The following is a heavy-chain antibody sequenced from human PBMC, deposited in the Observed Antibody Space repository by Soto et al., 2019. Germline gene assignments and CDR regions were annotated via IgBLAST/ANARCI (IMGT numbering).Heavy chain of an antibody. CDR1: GGSMSEYF. CDR2: IYYLGST. D-gene: IGHD3-10*01. V-gene: IGHV4-59*01. Sequence: SETLSLTCSVSGGSMSEYFWSWIRQSPGKGLEWIGYIYYLGSTDYNPSLKSRVTISVGTSKRQFSLRLTSVTAADTAVYYCARDGYDGSGSPYPAYWGPGTQVTV. J-gene: IGHJ4*02. CDR3: ARDGYDGSGSPYPAY.